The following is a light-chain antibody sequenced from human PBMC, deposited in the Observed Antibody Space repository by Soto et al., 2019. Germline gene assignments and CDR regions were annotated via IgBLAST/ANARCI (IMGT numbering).Light chain of an antibody. J-gene: IGLJ7*01. CDR1: SSNIGAGYD. CDR3: QSYDSSLSGSDAV. CDR2: GNS. V-gene: IGLV1-40*01. Sequence: QAVVTQPPSVSGAPGQRVTISCTGSSSNIGAGYDVHWYQQLPGTAPKLLIYGNSNRPSGVPDRFSGSKSGTSASLAITGLQAEDEADYYCQSYDSSLSGSDAVFGGGTQLTVL.